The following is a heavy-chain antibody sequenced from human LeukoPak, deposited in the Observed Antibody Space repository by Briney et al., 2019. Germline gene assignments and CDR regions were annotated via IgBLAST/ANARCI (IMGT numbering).Heavy chain of an antibody. D-gene: IGHD6-6*01. CDR3: ARDRSYSSSSAVYYYGMDV. V-gene: IGHV1-24*01. CDR1: GYTLTELS. Sequence: ASVKVSCKVSGYTLTELSMHWVRQAPGKGLEWMGGFDPEDGETIYAQKFQGRVTMTEDTSTDTAYMELRSLRSDDAAVYYCARDRSYSSSSAVYYYGMDVWGQGTTVTVSS. J-gene: IGHJ6*02. CDR2: FDPEDGET.